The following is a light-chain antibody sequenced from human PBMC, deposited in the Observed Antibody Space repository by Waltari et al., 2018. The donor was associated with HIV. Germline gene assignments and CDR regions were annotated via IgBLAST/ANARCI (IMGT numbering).Light chain of an antibody. V-gene: IGLV1-44*01. J-gene: IGLJ3*02. CDR3: AAWDDSLNGRV. CDR1: SSNIGSNS. Sequence: QSVLTQPPSASGTPGQRVTIPCSGRSSNIGSNSVNWYQQLPGSAPKLLIYSNDQRPSGVPDRFSGSKSGTSASLAISGLRSEDEADYYCAAWDDSLNGRVFGGGTKLTVL. CDR2: SND.